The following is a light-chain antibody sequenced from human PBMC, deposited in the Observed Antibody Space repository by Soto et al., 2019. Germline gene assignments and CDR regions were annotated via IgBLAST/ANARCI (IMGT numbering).Light chain of an antibody. CDR2: DTS. V-gene: IGLV7-46*01. CDR1: TGAVTSGHY. J-gene: IGLJ2*01. CDR3: LLSYRGAGEV. Sequence: QALVTQEPSLTVSPGGTVTLTCGSSTGAVTSGHYPYWFQQKPGQAPRTLIYDTSNKHSWTPARFSGSLLGGKATLTLSGAQPEDEADYYCLLSYRGAGEVFGGGTKLTVL.